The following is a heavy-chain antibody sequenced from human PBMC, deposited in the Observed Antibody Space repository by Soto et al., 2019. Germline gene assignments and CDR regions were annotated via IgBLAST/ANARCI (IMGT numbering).Heavy chain of an antibody. CDR3: ARQGLPHLNSFDP. J-gene: IGHJ5*02. Sequence: GSLRLSCAASGFTFSDYGIHWVRQAPGKGLEWVAVISYDGSNRYYADSVEGRFTISRDNSNNLVSLQMNNLRAEDTALYYCARQGLPHLNSFDPWGQGTLVTVSS. V-gene: IGHV3-30*03. CDR2: ISYDGSNR. CDR1: GFTFSDYG. D-gene: IGHD2-15*01.